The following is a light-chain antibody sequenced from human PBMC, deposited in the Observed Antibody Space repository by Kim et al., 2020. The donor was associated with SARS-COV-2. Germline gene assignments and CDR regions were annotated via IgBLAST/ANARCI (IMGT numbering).Light chain of an antibody. Sequence: DIQMTQSPSTLSASVGDRVTITCRASQSIGSWLAWYQQKPGKPPNLLIYDASTLESGVPSRFSGSGSGTNFTLTISSLQPDDFATFYCQQYKSYSPVTFGQGTKVDIK. CDR1: QSIGSW. CDR2: DAS. CDR3: QQYKSYSPVT. J-gene: IGKJ1*01. V-gene: IGKV1-5*01.